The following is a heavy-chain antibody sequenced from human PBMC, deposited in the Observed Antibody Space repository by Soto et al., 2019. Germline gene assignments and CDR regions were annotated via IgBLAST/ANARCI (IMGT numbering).Heavy chain of an antibody. CDR2: ISAYNGNT. Sequence: QVQLVQSGAEVKKPGASVKVSCKASGYTFTSYGISWVRQAPGQGLEWMGWISAYNGNTNYAQKLQGRVTMTTDTSTSTADMELRSLRSDDTAVYYCARDLGVPLTENYFDYWGQGTLVTVSS. D-gene: IGHD3-16*01. CDR3: ARDLGVPLTENYFDY. CDR1: GYTFTSYG. V-gene: IGHV1-18*01. J-gene: IGHJ4*02.